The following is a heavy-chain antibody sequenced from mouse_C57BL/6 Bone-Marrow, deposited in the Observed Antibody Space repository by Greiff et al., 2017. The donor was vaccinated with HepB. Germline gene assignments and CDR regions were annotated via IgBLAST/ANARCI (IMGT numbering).Heavy chain of an antibody. CDR1: GFTFSSYG. CDR3: ARQGLPTTVPDYYAMGY. J-gene: IGHJ4*01. V-gene: IGHV5-6*01. D-gene: IGHD1-1*01. Sequence: EVQLQQSGGDLVKPGGSLKLSCAASGFTFSSYGMSWVRQTPDKRLEWVATISSGGSYTYYPDSVKGRFTISRDNAKNTLYLQMSSLKSEDTAMYYCARQGLPTTVPDYYAMGYWGQGTSVTVSS. CDR2: ISSGGSYT.